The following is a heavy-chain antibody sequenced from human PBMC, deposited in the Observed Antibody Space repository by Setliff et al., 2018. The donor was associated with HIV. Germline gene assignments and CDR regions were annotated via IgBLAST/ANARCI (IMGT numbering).Heavy chain of an antibody. J-gene: IGHJ4*02. CDR3: VKAVIVVIPAAIFDY. Sequence: GGSLRLSCAASGFIFSSYVMHWVRQAPGKGLEYVSAISSNGGSTYYADSVKGRFTISRDNSKNTLYLQMSSLRVEDTAVYYCVKAVIVVIPAAIFDYWGQGTLVTVSS. V-gene: IGHV3-64D*09. CDR2: ISSNGGST. CDR1: GFIFSSYV. D-gene: IGHD2-2*01.